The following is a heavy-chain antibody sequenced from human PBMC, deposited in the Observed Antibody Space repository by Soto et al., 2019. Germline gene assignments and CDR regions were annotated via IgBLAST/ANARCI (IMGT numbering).Heavy chain of an antibody. V-gene: IGHV3-30-3*01. D-gene: IGHD4-4*01. CDR3: ARVSTGDYSNYDY. CDR2: ISYDGSNK. Sequence: QVQLVESGGGVVQPGRSLRLSCAVSGFTFSSYAMHWVRQAPGKGLEWVAVISYDGSNKYYADSVKGRFTISRDNSKNTLYLQMNSLRAEDTAVYYCARVSTGDYSNYDYWGQGTLVTVSS. CDR1: GFTFSSYA. J-gene: IGHJ4*02.